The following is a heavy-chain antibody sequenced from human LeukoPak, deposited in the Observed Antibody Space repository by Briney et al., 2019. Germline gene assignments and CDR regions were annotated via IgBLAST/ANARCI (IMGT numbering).Heavy chain of an antibody. J-gene: IGHJ5*02. Sequence: SETLSLTCAVYGGSFSGYYWGWIRQPPGKGLEWIGEINHSRSTYYNPSLKSRVTISVDTSKNQFSLKLSSVTAADTAVYYCARGFGSEGRFDPWGQGTLVTVSS. CDR3: ARGFGSEGRFDP. CDR1: GGSFSGYY. D-gene: IGHD3-16*01. V-gene: IGHV4-34*09. CDR2: INHSRST.